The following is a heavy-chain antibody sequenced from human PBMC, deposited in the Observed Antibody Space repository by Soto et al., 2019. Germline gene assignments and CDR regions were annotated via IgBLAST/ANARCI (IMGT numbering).Heavy chain of an antibody. CDR1: GFTFSSYA. CDR2: ISGSGGST. Sequence: GGSLRLSCAASGFTFSSYAMSWVRQAPGKGLEWVSAISGSGGSTYYADSVKGRFTISRDNSKNTLYLQMNSLRAEDTAVYYCASFKGAYCSSTSCYQNDYWGQGTLVTVSS. CDR3: ASFKGAYCSSTSCYQNDY. V-gene: IGHV3-23*01. J-gene: IGHJ4*02. D-gene: IGHD2-2*01.